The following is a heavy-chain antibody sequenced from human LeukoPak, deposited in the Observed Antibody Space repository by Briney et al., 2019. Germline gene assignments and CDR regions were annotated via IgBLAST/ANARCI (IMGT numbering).Heavy chain of an antibody. J-gene: IGHJ4*02. CDR3: AKDPNAPDY. Sequence: PGGSLRLSCAASGFTVSSNYLSWVRQAPGKGLEWVSLIYSGGSTFYADSVKGRFTISRDNSKNTLYLQMDSLRAEDTAVYYCAKDPNAPDYWGQGTLVTVSS. CDR1: GFTVSSNY. CDR2: IYSGGST. D-gene: IGHD2-8*01. V-gene: IGHV3-53*01.